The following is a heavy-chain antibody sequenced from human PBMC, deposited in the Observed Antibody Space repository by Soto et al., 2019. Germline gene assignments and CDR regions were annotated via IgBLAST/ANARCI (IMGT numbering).Heavy chain of an antibody. CDR1: ECSLDNYA. CDR3: AKASVWYPYFDS. CDR2: ITYTGVST. Sequence: GGSLRLSGAASECSLDNYAMSWVRQAPGKGLEWVSSITYTGVSTYYADSVKGRFTISRDNSKDTLYLQMNSLRAEDTAVYYCAKASVWYPYFDSWGQGTLVTVSS. V-gene: IGHV3-23*01. D-gene: IGHD6-13*01. J-gene: IGHJ4*02.